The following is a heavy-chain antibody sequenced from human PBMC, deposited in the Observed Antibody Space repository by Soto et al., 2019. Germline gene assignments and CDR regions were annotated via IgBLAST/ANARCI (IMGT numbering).Heavy chain of an antibody. CDR2: ISAYNGNT. D-gene: IGHD3-22*01. Sequence: ASVKVSCKASGYTCTSYGTSWLRQAPGQGLEWMGWISAYNGNTNYAQKLQGRVTMTTDTSTSTAYMELRSLRSDDTAVYYCARVMNYYDSSGYPDYWGQGTLVTVSS. CDR3: ARVMNYYDSSGYPDY. V-gene: IGHV1-18*01. CDR1: GYTCTSYG. J-gene: IGHJ4*02.